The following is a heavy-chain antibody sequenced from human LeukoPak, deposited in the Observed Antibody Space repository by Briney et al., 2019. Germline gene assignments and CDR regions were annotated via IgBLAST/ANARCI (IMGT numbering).Heavy chain of an antibody. D-gene: IGHD6-19*01. CDR2: IKTDGTTT. CDR1: GFTFSSYW. CDR3: ARGPYTSGVYRLDY. J-gene: IGHJ4*02. V-gene: IGHV3-74*01. Sequence: PGGSLRLSCAASGFTFSSYWMHWVRQAPGEGLVWVSRIKTDGTTTNYADSVKGRFTVSRDNAKNTLYLQMNSLRAKDTAVYYCARGPYTSGVYRLDYWGQGTLVTVSS.